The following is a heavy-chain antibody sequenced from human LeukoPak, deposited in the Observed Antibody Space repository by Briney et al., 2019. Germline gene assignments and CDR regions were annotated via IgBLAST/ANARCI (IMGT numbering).Heavy chain of an antibody. CDR2: IYHSGST. J-gene: IGHJ4*02. CDR3: AGYSYGSGVY. Sequence: SETLSLTCAVSGGSISSGGYSWSWIRQPPGKGLEWIGYIYHSGSTYYNPSLKSRVTISVDRSKNQFSLKLSSVTAADTAVYYCAGYSYGSGVYLGQGTLVTVSS. V-gene: IGHV4-30-2*01. CDR1: GGSISSGGYS. D-gene: IGHD5-18*01.